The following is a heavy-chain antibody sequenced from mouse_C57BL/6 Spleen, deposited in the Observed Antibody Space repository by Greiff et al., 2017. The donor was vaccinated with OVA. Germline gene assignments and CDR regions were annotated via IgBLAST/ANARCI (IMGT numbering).Heavy chain of an antibody. J-gene: IGHJ2*01. V-gene: IGHV1-82*01. D-gene: IGHD4-1*01. CDR3: ARSQTGPFDY. Sequence: VQLQQSGPELVKPGASVKISCKASGYAFSSSWMNWVKQRPGKGLEWIGRIYPGDGDTNYNGKFKGKATLTADKSSSTAYMQLSSLTSEDSAVYFCARSQTGPFDYWGQGTTLTVSS. CDR1: GYAFSSSW. CDR2: IYPGDGDT.